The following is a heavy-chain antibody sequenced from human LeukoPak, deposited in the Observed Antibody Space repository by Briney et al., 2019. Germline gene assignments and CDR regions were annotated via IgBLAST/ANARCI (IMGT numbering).Heavy chain of an antibody. V-gene: IGHV3-66*04. D-gene: IGHD2/OR15-2a*01. CDR1: GFTFSSYA. J-gene: IGHJ4*02. Sequence: GGSLRLSCAASGFTFSSYAMSWVRQAPGKGLEWVSALYSGDKTYYADSVKGRFTVSRDNSKNTLYLQMNSLRTEDTAVYYCTRQTSASTTFDYWGQGTLVTVSS. CDR2: LYSGDKT. CDR3: TRQTSASTTFDY.